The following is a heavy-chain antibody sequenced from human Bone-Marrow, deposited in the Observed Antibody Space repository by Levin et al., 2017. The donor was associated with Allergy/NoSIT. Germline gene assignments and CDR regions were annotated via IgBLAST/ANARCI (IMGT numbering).Heavy chain of an antibody. CDR1: GFTFSEAW. Sequence: LSLTCAASGFTFSEAWMNWVRQAPGKGLEWVGRIKSKGVGGTTEYAAPVKGRLTISRDDSINTLYLQMNTLKTEDTAVYYCATDREGSYFNFWGQGTLVTVSS. J-gene: IGHJ4*02. V-gene: IGHV3-15*01. CDR2: IKSKGVGGTT. CDR3: ATDREGSYFNF.